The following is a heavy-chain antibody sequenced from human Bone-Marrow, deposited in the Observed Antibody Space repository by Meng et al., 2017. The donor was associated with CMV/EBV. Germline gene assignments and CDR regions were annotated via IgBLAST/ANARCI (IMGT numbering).Heavy chain of an antibody. V-gene: IGHV3-23*01. CDR3: AKADTYYYDSGGYYPPGFDY. CDR2: TSGSGGST. J-gene: IGHJ4*02. CDR1: SVA. Sequence: SVAMSWVRQAPGKGLEWVSGTSGSGGSTYHADSVKGRFTISRDNSKNTLYLQMNSLRAEDTAVYYCAKADTYYYDSGGYYPPGFDYWGQGTLVTVSS. D-gene: IGHD3-22*01.